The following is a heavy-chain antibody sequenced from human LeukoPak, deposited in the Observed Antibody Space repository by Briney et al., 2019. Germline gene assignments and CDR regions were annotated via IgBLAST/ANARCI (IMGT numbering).Heavy chain of an antibody. CDR1: GYRFTDYW. CDR3: ARRLTTVGYFDY. CDR2: IDPADSDA. V-gene: IGHV5-51*01. Sequence: KPGESLKLSCKTSGYRFTDYWIGWVRQMPGKGLEWMGIIDPADSDARYSPSFQGQVTFSADKSISTAYLQWRSLKASDTAIYYCARRLTTVGYFDYWGRETLVTVSS. D-gene: IGHD4-23*01. J-gene: IGHJ4*02.